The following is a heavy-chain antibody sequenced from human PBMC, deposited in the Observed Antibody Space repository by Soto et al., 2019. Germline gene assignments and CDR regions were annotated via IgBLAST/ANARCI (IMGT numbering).Heavy chain of an antibody. CDR1: GGSISSYY. J-gene: IGHJ4*02. CDR2: IYYSGST. CDR3: ASGLTTVTDY. V-gene: IGHV4-59*12. D-gene: IGHD4-17*01. Sequence: SETLSLTCTVSGGSISSYYWSWIRQPPGKGLEWIGYIYYSGSTNYNPSLKSRVTISVDASKNQFSLKLSSVTAADTAVYYCASGLTTVTDYWGQGTLVTVSS.